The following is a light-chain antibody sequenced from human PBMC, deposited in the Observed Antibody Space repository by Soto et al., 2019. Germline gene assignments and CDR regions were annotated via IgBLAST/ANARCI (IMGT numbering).Light chain of an antibody. Sequence: EIVLTQSPATLSLSPGERATLSCRASHSVSTSLAWYQQKPGQAPRLLIYDASNRATGIPARFSGSGSGTDFTLTIGSLEPEDFAVYYCQQYGSSGTFGQGTKVDI. V-gene: IGKV3-11*01. CDR3: QQYGSSGT. CDR1: HSVSTS. J-gene: IGKJ1*01. CDR2: DAS.